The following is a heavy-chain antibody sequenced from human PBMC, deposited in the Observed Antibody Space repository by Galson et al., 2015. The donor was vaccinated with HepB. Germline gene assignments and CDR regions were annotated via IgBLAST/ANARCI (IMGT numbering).Heavy chain of an antibody. J-gene: IGHJ6*02. CDR2: TYYRSKWYS. CDR3: ARVAGTIYYYGMDV. D-gene: IGHD6-19*01. CDR1: GDSVSSNSAA. Sequence: CAISGDSVSSNSAAWNRIRRSPSRGLEWLGRTYYRSKWYSDYAVSVRSRISINPDTSKNQFSLQLKSVTPEDTAAYYCARVAGTIYYYGMDVWGQETTVTVS. V-gene: IGHV6-1*01.